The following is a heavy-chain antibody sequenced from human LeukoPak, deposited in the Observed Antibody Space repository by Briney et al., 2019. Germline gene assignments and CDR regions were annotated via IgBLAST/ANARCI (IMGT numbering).Heavy chain of an antibody. Sequence: GASVKVSCKASGYTFTSYGISWARQAPGQGLEWMGWISAYNGNTNYAQKLQGRVTMTTDTSTSTAYMELRSLRSDDTAVYYCARMGYCSSTSCYIDTYWGQGTLVTVSS. CDR2: ISAYNGNT. V-gene: IGHV1-18*01. D-gene: IGHD2-2*02. CDR1: GYTFTSYG. CDR3: ARMGYCSSTSCYIDTY. J-gene: IGHJ4*02.